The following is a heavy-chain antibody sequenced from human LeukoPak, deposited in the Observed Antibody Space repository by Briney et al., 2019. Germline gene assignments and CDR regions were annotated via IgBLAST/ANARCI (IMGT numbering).Heavy chain of an antibody. J-gene: IGHJ4*02. CDR3: ASIAAPLGFDY. V-gene: IGHV3-9*01. D-gene: IGHD6-6*01. CDR1: GFNLDEYA. Sequence: GGSLRLSCAASGFNLDEYAMHWVRQAPGKGLEWVSGISWNSGSIGYADSVKGRFTISRDNAKNFLYLQMNRLRVEDTALYYCASIAAPLGFDYWGQGTLVTVSS. CDR2: ISWNSGSI.